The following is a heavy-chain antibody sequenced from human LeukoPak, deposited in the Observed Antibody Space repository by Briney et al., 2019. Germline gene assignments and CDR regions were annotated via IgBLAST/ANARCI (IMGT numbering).Heavy chain of an antibody. D-gene: IGHD2-8*01. J-gene: IGHJ4*02. V-gene: IGHV3-30*04. CDR3: ARDAWSVRSYFDY. Sequence: RGSLRLSCAASGFTFTSYSMHWVRQAPGKGLEWVAVISYDIYSKYYADSVRGRFTISRDNSENTLYLQMNSLRGEDTAVYYCARDAWSVRSYFDYWGQGTLVTVSS. CDR1: GFTFTSYS. CDR2: ISYDIYSK.